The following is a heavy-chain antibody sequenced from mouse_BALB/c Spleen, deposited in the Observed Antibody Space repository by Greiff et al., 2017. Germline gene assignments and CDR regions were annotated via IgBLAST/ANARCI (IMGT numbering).Heavy chain of an antibody. Sequence: QVQPQQPGAELVKPGASVELFRKAFGFTFPSYWMHRVKQRPGPGPEWVGEIYSSNGCTNNNEKFKSKATLTVDKSSSTAYKQPSSLTSEDSAVYYCAEGITTVVGIDYWGQGTSVTVSS. D-gene: IGHD1-1*01. J-gene: IGHJ4*01. CDR3: AEGITTVVGIDY. CDR1: GFTFPSYW. V-gene: IGHV1S81*02. CDR2: IYSSNGCT.